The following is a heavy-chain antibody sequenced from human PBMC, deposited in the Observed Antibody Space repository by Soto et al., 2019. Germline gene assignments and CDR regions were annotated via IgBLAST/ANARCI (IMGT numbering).Heavy chain of an antibody. Sequence: PGESLKISCKGSGYSFTSYWIGWVRQMPGKGLEWMGIIYPGDSDTRYSPSFQGQGTISVDKSFSTAYLQWSSLRASDTAMYYCARRTTVTTLDYYYYGMDVWGQGTTVTVSS. CDR3: ARRTTVTTLDYYYYGMDV. J-gene: IGHJ6*02. CDR2: IYPGDSDT. D-gene: IGHD4-17*01. CDR1: GYSFTSYW. V-gene: IGHV5-51*01.